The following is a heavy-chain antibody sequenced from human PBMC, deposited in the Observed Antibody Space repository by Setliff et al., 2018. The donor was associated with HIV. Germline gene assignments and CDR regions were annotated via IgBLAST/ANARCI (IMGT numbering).Heavy chain of an antibody. Sequence: SETLSLTCTVSGASISSSSHHCAWIRQPPGKGLEYIGNIYYTGSTHHNPSLESRVATSGDTAKNQFSLKLSSVTAADTDVYYCARQPRWLQFPRYFDYWGQGTLVTVSS. CDR3: ARQPRWLQFPRYFDY. V-gene: IGHV4-39*01. J-gene: IGHJ4*02. CDR1: GASISSSSHH. D-gene: IGHD5-12*01. CDR2: IYYTGST.